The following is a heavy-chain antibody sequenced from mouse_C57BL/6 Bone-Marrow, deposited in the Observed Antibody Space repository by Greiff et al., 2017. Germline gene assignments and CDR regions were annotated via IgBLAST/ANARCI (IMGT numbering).Heavy chain of an antibody. CDR3: AGRDVVRGCAD. CDR2: IHPDSGST. CDR1: GYTFTSYW. J-gene: IGHJ3*01. V-gene: IGHV1-64*01. Sequence: VQLQQSGAELVKPGASVKLSCKASGYTFTSYWMHWVKQRPGQGLEWIGMIHPDSGSTNYNEKFKSKATLTADKSSSTAYMQLSSLTSEDSAVXYCAGRDVVRGCADWGQGTLVTVSA. D-gene: IGHD2-14*01.